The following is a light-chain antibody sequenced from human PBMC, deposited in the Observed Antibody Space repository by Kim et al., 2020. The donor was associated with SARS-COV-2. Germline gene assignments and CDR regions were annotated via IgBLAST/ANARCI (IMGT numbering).Light chain of an antibody. Sequence: GQQVPIPCSGSGSNIGNNYVSWYQQLPGTAPKLLIYDNNERPSGIPDRFSGSKSGTSASLGITGLQTGDEADYYCGAWDSSLDALVFGGGTQLTVL. CDR2: DNN. CDR1: GSNIGNNY. V-gene: IGLV1-51*01. CDR3: GAWDSSLDALV. J-gene: IGLJ2*01.